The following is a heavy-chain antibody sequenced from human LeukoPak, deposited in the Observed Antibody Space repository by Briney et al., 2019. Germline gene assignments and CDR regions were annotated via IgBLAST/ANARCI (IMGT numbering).Heavy chain of an antibody. Sequence: PGGSLRLSCAASEFTLSSYWIAWVRQAPGKGLAWVANIKQDGSEKYYVDSVKGRFTISRDNARNSLYLQMNNLRAEDTAIFYCARVNPLMAPGAFDIWGQGTMVAVSS. V-gene: IGHV3-7*01. CDR1: EFTLSSYW. D-gene: IGHD2-8*01. CDR3: ARVNPLMAPGAFDI. CDR2: IKQDGSEK. J-gene: IGHJ3*02.